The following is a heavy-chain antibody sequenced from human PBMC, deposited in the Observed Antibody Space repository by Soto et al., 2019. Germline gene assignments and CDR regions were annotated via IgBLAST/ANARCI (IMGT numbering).Heavy chain of an antibody. CDR1: GGSISSYY. CDR3: ARLGIVSGSPEFDY. J-gene: IGHJ4*02. Sequence: PSETLSLTCTVSGGSISSYYWSWIRQPPGKGLEWIGYIYYSGSTNYNPSLKSRVTMSVDTSRNQFSLKLTSVTAADTAVYFCARLGIVSGSPEFDYWCQGTLVTVSS. CDR2: IYYSGST. V-gene: IGHV4-59*08. D-gene: IGHD3-16*01.